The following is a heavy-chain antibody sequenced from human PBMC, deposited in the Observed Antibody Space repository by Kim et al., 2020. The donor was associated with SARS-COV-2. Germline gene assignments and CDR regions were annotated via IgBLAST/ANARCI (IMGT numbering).Heavy chain of an antibody. D-gene: IGHD6-13*01. Sequence: GGSLRLSCAASGFTFDDYGMSWVRQAPGKGLEWVSGINWDGGRTGYADSVKGRFTISRDNAKNSLYLQMNSLRAEATALYHCARGGAAAPLTLRYYYYYMDIWGDERTVTVSS. CDR2: INWDGGRT. J-gene: IGHJ6*03. V-gene: IGHV3-20*01. CDR1: GFTFDDYG. CDR3: ARGGAAAPLTLRYYYYYMDI.